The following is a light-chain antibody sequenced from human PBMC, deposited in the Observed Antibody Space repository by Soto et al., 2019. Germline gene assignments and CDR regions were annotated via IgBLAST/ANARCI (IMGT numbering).Light chain of an antibody. CDR1: QSVGTY. Sequence: CGASQSVGTYLAWYQQKPGQAPRLLIYDASDRATGISARFSGSGSGTDVIRTSCAVEPDHLTLYYDQWGTTRILGTVAGGTKVDIK. J-gene: IGKJ4*02. CDR2: DAS. V-gene: IGKV3-11*01. CDR3: QWGTTRILGT.